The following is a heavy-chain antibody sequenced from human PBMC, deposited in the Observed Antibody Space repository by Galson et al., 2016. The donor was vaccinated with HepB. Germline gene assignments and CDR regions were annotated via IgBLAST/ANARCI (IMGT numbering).Heavy chain of an antibody. Sequence: SETLSLTCTVSDDSISSFYWSWIRQPPGKGLEWIGHISYSGSTNYNPSLKRRVTISVDTSKSQFSLKLSSVTAADTAVYYCARGAAGPQGEAFDMWGQGTMVTVSS. CDR1: DDSISSFY. J-gene: IGHJ3*02. D-gene: IGHD1-26*01. V-gene: IGHV4-59*08. CDR2: ISYSGST. CDR3: ARGAAGPQGEAFDM.